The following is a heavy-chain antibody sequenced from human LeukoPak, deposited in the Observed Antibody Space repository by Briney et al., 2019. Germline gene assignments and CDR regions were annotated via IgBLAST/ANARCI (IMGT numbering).Heavy chain of an antibody. CDR1: GYSFTSYW. CDR2: IYPGDSDT. CDR3: ARHRVEMATTYYYYYYYMDV. D-gene: IGHD5-24*01. V-gene: IGHV5-51*01. J-gene: IGHJ6*03. Sequence: GESLKFSCKGSGYSFTSYWIGWVRQMPGKGLEWMGIIYPGDSDTRYSPSFQGQVTISADKSISTAYLQWSSLKASDTAMYYCARHRVEMATTYYYYYYYMDVWGKGTTVTVSS.